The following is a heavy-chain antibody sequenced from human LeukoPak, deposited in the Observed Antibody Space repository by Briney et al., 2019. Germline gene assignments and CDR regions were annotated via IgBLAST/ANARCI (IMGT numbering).Heavy chain of an antibody. CDR1: GFTFDDYG. CDR2: INWNGGST. Sequence: GGSLRLSCAASGFTFDDYGMSWVRQAPGKGLEWVSGINWNGGSTGYADSVKGRFTISRDNAKNSLYLQMNGLRAEDMALYYCAKGYSSGWLEYYFDYWGQGTLVTVSS. J-gene: IGHJ4*02. V-gene: IGHV3-20*04. CDR3: AKGYSSGWLEYYFDY. D-gene: IGHD6-19*01.